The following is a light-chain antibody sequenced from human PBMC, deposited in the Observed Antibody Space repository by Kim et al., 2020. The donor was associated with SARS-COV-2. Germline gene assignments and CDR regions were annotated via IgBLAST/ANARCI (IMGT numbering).Light chain of an antibody. CDR3: QTWGTGIRV. V-gene: IGLV4-69*01. CDR1: SGHSTYA. Sequence: SVKLTCTLDSGHSTYAIAWHQQQPEKGPRFLMKLNSDGSHNKGDGIPDRFSGSSSGAERYLTISSLHSDDEADYYCQTWGTGIRVFGGGTQLTVL. CDR2: LNSDGSH. J-gene: IGLJ3*02.